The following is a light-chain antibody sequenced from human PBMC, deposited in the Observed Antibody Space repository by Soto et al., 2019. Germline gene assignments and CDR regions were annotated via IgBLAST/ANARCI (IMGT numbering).Light chain of an antibody. CDR1: SSDVGSYTL. CDR2: EGG. CDR3: CSFAPRSTLI. Sequence: QSVLTQPASVSGSPGQSITISCTGTSSDVGSYTLVSWYQQHPGKAPKLMIYEGGKRPSGASNRFYGSKSGNTASLTISGLKAEDEADYYCCSFAPRSTLIFGGGTKVTVL. V-gene: IGLV2-23*01. J-gene: IGLJ2*01.